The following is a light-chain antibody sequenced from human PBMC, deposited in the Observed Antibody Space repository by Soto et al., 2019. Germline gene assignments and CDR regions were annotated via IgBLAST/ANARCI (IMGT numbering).Light chain of an antibody. CDR1: SSDVGYYNY. Sequence: QAVRAQPASVSGSPGQAITISCTGTSSDVGYYNYVSWYRHHPGKAPRLMIYEVNNRPSGVSNRFSGSKSGNTASLTISGLQAEDEADYYCSSCTSSSTLLYVFGTGTKVTV. CDR2: EVN. V-gene: IGLV2-14*01. CDR3: SSCTSSSTLLYV. J-gene: IGLJ1*01.